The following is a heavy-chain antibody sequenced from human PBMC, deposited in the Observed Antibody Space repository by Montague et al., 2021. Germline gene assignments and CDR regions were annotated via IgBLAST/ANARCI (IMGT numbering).Heavy chain of an antibody. Sequence: SETRSLTCTVSGASITSNIYYWGWIRQSPGKGLEWIGSIYYSGNSFYQPSLKSRITMAVDTSKNQFSLKLSSVTAADTAIYYCARVFSSWYVGWFDPWGQGTLVTASS. V-gene: IGHV4-39*07. J-gene: IGHJ5*02. CDR2: IYYSGNS. CDR1: GASITSNIYY. D-gene: IGHD6-13*01. CDR3: ARVFSSWYVGWFDP.